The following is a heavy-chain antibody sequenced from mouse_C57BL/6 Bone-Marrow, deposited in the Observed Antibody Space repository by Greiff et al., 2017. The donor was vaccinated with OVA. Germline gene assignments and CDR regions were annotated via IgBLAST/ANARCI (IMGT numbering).Heavy chain of an antibody. V-gene: IGHV5-9*01. J-gene: IGHJ2*01. D-gene: IGHD1-1*01. CDR1: GFTFSSCT. CDR2: ISGGGGNT. Sequence: EVQVVESGGGLVKPGGSLKLSCAASGFTFSSCTMSWVRQTPEKRLEWVATISGGGGNTYYPDSVKGRFTISRDNAKNTLYLQMSSLRSEDTALYYCARVYYYYFDYWGQGTTLTVSS. CDR3: ARVYYYYFDY.